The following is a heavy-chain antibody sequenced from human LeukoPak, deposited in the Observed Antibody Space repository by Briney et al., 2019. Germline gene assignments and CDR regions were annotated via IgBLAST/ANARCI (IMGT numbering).Heavy chain of an antibody. CDR2: IYYSGST. CDR1: GGSISSSSYY. D-gene: IGHD6-19*01. Sequence: SETLSLTCTVSGGSISSSSYYWGWIRQPPGKGLEWIGSIYYSGSTYYNPSLKSRVTISADTSKNQFSLKLSSVTAADTAVYYCARLGYSSGWYPGVFDYWGQGTLVTVSS. CDR3: ARLGYSSGWYPGVFDY. J-gene: IGHJ4*02. V-gene: IGHV4-39*01.